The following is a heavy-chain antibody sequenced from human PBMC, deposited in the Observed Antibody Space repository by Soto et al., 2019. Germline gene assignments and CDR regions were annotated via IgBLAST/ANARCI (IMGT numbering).Heavy chain of an antibody. Sequence: QVQLVESGGGVVQPGRSLRLSCAASGFTFSGCAMHWVRQAPGKGLEWVAVISYDASNKYYADSVKGRFTISRDNSKNTLYLQMNSLRAEDTAVYYCARDKRDLRFLEWSYYFDYWGQGTLVTVSS. V-gene: IGHV3-30-3*01. CDR3: ARDKRDLRFLEWSYYFDY. D-gene: IGHD3-3*01. J-gene: IGHJ4*02. CDR2: ISYDASNK. CDR1: GFTFSGCA.